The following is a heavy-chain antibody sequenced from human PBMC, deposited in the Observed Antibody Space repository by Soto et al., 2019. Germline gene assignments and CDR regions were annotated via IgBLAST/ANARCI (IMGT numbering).Heavy chain of an antibody. V-gene: IGHV3-23*01. CDR3: AKDTDYYYGSGSSPYYYYYMDV. CDR1: GFTFSSYA. D-gene: IGHD3-10*01. CDR2: ISGSGGST. Sequence: GGSLRLSCAASGFTFSSYAMSWVRQAPGKGLEWVSAISGSGGSTYYADSVKGRFTISRDNSKNTLYLQMNSLRAEDTAVYYCAKDTDYYYGSGSSPYYYYYMDVWGKGTTVTVSS. J-gene: IGHJ6*03.